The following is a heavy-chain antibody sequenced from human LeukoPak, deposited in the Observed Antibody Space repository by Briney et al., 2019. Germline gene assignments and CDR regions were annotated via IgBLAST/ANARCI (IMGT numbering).Heavy chain of an antibody. CDR1: GFTFSSYS. CDR3: ARDVGGVGGY. J-gene: IGHJ4*02. D-gene: IGHD2-15*01. Sequence: GGSLRLSCAASGFTFSSYSMNWVRQAPGKGLEWVSSISSSGYIYYADSVKGRFTISRDNAKNSLYLQMNSLRAEDTAVYYCARDVGGVGGYWGQGTLVTVSS. V-gene: IGHV3-21*01. CDR2: ISSSGYI.